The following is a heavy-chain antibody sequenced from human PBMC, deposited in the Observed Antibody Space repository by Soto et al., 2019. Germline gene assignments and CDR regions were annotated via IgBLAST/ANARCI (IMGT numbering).Heavy chain of an antibody. CDR2: INPNSGGT. J-gene: IGHJ6*02. D-gene: IGHD2-21*02. V-gene: IGHV1-2*04. CDR1: GYTFTGYY. CDR3: ARQHIVVVTPYYYGMDV. Sequence: ASVKVSCKASGYTFTGYYMHWVRQAPGQGLEWMGWINPNSGGTNYAQKFQGWVTMTRDTSISTAYMELSRLRSDDTAVYYCARQHIVVVTPYYYGMDVWAKGPRSPSP.